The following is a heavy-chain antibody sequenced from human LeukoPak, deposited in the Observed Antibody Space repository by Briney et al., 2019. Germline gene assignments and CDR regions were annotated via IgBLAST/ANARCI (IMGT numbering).Heavy chain of an antibody. D-gene: IGHD3-10*01. CDR2: IYYSGST. Sequence: SETLSLTCTVSGSSISSGYYWGWIRQPPGKGLEWIGSIYYSGSTNYNPSLKSRVTISVDTSKNQFSLKLSSVTAADTAVYYCARFTMVRGVMSGYFDYWGQGTLVTVSS. CDR1: GSSISSGYY. J-gene: IGHJ4*02. CDR3: ARFTMVRGVMSGYFDY. V-gene: IGHV4-38-2*02.